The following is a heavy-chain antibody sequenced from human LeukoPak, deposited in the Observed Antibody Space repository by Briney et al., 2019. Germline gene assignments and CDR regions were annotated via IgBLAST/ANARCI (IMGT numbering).Heavy chain of an antibody. CDR2: ISSSSSTV. Sequence: GGSLSLSCAASGFTFSDYSMNWVRQAPGKGLEWVSYISSSSSTVYYADSVKGRFTISRDNAKNSLYLQMNSLRDEDTAVYYCARDVRWLRFVFGHWGQGIPVTVSS. CDR1: GFTFSDYS. J-gene: IGHJ4*02. V-gene: IGHV3-48*02. CDR3: ARDVRWLRFVFGH. D-gene: IGHD5-12*01.